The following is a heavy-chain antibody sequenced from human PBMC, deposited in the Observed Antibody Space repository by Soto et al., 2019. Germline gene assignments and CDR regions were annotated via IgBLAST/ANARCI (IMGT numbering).Heavy chain of an antibody. CDR1: GYTFTSYG. D-gene: IGHD3-22*01. CDR3: ARERRAYYYDSSGYYFGD. V-gene: IGHV1-18*04. CDR2: ISAYNGNT. Sequence: ASVKVSCKASGYTFTSYGISWVRQAPGQGPEWMGWISAYNGNTNYAQKLQGRVTMTTDTSTSTAYMELRSLRSDDTAVYYCARERRAYYYDSSGYYFGDWGQGTLVTVSS. J-gene: IGHJ4*02.